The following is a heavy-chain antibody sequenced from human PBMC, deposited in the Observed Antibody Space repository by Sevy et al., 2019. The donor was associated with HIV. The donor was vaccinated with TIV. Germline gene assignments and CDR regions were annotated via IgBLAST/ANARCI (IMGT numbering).Heavy chain of an antibody. CDR2: MNPNSGNT. V-gene: IGHV1-8*01. Sequence: ASVKVSCKASGYTFTSYDINWVRQATGQGLEWMGWMNPNSGNTGYARKFQGRVTMTRNTSISTAYMELSSLRSEDTAVYYCARGGYRIAVAGTYYYYGMDVWGQGTTVTVSS. CDR1: GYTFTSYD. D-gene: IGHD6-19*01. CDR3: ARGGYRIAVAGTYYYYGMDV. J-gene: IGHJ6*02.